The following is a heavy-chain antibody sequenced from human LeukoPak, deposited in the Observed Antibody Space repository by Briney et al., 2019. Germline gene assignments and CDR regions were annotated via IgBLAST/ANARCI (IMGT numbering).Heavy chain of an antibody. CDR2: IKKDGSEK. Sequence: GGSLRLSCAASGFTFSSYSMNWVRQAPGKGLEWVAIIKKDGSEKYYVDSMKGRFTISRDNAKNSLFLQMNSLRAEDTAIYYCTTDTWYSAGHWGQGTLVTVSS. CDR3: TTDTWYSAGH. CDR1: GFTFSSYS. D-gene: IGHD2-15*01. V-gene: IGHV3-7*03. J-gene: IGHJ4*02.